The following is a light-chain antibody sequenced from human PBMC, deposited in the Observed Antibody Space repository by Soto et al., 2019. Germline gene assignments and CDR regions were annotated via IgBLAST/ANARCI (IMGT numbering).Light chain of an antibody. V-gene: IGLV1-40*01. Sequence: PSVSGAPGQRVAISCTGSSSNIGAEYDVHWYQQLPGTAPKRLIYGDNNRPSGVPDRFSGSKSGTSASLAITGLQPEDEADYYCQSYDSSLTTFVFGTGTKVTVL. CDR1: SSNIGAEYD. CDR3: QSYDSSLTTFV. CDR2: GDN. J-gene: IGLJ1*01.